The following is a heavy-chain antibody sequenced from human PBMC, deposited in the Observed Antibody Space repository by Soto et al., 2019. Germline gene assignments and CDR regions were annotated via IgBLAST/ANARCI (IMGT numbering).Heavy chain of an antibody. D-gene: IGHD6-6*01. CDR1: GGSISSGGYY. J-gene: IGHJ6*02. CDR2: IYYSGST. CDR3: ARGQGYSSSPYYYGMDV. V-gene: IGHV4-31*03. Sequence: SETLSLTCTVSGGSISSGGYYWSWIRQHPGKGLEWIGYIYYSGSTYYNPSLKSRVTISVDTSKNQFSLKLSSVTAADTAVYYCARGQGYSSSPYYYGMDVWGQGTTVPVS.